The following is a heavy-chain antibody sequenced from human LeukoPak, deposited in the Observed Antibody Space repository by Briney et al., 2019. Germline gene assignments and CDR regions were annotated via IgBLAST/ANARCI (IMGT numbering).Heavy chain of an antibody. V-gene: IGHV1-18*01. D-gene: IGHD3-22*01. Sequence: GASVKVSCKASGYSFVLYGISWVRQAPGEGPEWMGWISGSTGDTNYAQKFQGRVTMTADTSTSTAYMELRSLRSDDTAVYYCARTNTLYDSSGYYPTPVHFQHWGQGTLVTVSS. CDR1: GYSFVLYG. CDR2: ISGSTGDT. J-gene: IGHJ1*01. CDR3: ARTNTLYDSSGYYPTPVHFQH.